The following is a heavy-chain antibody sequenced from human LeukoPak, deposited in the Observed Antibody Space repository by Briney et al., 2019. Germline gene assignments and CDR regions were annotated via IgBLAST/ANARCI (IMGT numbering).Heavy chain of an antibody. Sequence: PSETLSLTCTVSGGSIGSSSYYWGWLRQPPGKGLEWIGSIYYSGSTYYNPSLKSRVTISVDTSKNQFSLKLSSVTAADTAVYYCARQDYSGYVQDYFDYWGQGTLVTVSS. CDR2: IYYSGST. V-gene: IGHV4-39*01. CDR1: GGSIGSSSYY. J-gene: IGHJ4*02. D-gene: IGHD5-12*01. CDR3: ARQDYSGYVQDYFDY.